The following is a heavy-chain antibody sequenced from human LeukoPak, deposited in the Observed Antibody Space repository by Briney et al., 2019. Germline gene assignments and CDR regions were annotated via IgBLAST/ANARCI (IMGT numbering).Heavy chain of an antibody. Sequence: GGSLRLSCAASGFTVSSNYMSWVRQAPGKGLEWVSVIYSGGSTYYADSVKGRFTISRDNSKNTLYLQMNSLGAEDAAVYYCARESQWFGELLGAFDTWGQGTMVTVSS. V-gene: IGHV3-53*01. CDR1: GFTVSSNY. J-gene: IGHJ3*02. CDR2: IYSGGST. D-gene: IGHD3-10*01. CDR3: ARESQWFGELLGAFDT.